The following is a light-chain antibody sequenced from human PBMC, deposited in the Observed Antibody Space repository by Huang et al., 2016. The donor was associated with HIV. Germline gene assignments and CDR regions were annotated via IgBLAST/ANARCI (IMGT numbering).Light chain of an antibody. CDR2: GAS. CDR1: QSVSSN. V-gene: IGKV3-15*01. Sequence: EIVMTQSPATLSASPGERATLSCRASQSVSSNLAWYQQTPGQAPRLLIYGASTRATGIPARFSGSGSGTDFTLTISSLQSEDFAVYYCQQNNNWPPLFTFGPGTKVDIK. J-gene: IGKJ3*01. CDR3: QQNNNWPPLFT.